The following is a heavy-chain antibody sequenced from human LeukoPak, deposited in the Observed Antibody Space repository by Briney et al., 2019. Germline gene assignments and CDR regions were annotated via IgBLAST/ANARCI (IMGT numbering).Heavy chain of an antibody. V-gene: IGHV3-30-3*01. CDR3: ARDNDGAAAGSFDY. CDR1: GFTFDDYS. CDR2: ISYDGSNK. Sequence: QPGGSLRLSCAASGFTFDDYSMHWVRQAPGKGLEWVAVISYDGSNKYYADSVKGRFTISRDNSKNTLYLQMNTLRPEDTAVYYCARDNDGAAAGSFDYWGQGTLVTVSA. D-gene: IGHD6-13*01. J-gene: IGHJ4*02.